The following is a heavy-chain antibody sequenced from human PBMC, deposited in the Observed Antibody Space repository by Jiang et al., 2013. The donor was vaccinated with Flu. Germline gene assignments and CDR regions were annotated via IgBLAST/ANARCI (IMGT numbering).Heavy chain of an antibody. CDR3: ARSDFAYDI. V-gene: IGHV4-59*01. Sequence: QTLSLTCTVSGGSIKTYYWSWIRQSPGKGLEWMGYIYARDSGSTYYNPSLESRLTISMDTSNNQFSLKLTSVTAADTAVYYCARSDFAYDIWGQGTMVTVSS. D-gene: IGHD3/OR15-3a*01. CDR2: IYARDSGST. CDR1: GGSIKTYY. J-gene: IGHJ3*02.